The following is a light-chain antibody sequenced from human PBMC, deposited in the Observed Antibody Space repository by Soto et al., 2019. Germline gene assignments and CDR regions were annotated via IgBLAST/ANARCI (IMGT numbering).Light chain of an antibody. CDR2: DAS. Sequence: AIQLTQSPSSLSASVGVRVTITCRASQGISSALAWYQQKPGKGPKLLMYDASSLESGVSSRFSGSGSGTDFTLTISSLQPEDFATYYCQQFNSYPLTFGGGTKVEIK. CDR3: QQFNSYPLT. CDR1: QGISSA. V-gene: IGKV1-13*02. J-gene: IGKJ4*01.